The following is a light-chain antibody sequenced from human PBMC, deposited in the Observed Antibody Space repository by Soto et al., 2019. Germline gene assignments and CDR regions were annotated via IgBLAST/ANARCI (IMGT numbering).Light chain of an antibody. V-gene: IGKV3-15*01. CDR3: QQYNNWPPWT. J-gene: IGKJ1*01. CDR2: DAS. Sequence: ILMTQSPATLSVSPGERATLSCRASHSASNNLAWYQQKPGQAPRLLIYDASTRATGIPARSSGSGSGAACTLTISGLQSEDFAVYYCQQYNNWPPWTFGQGTKVEIK. CDR1: HSASNN.